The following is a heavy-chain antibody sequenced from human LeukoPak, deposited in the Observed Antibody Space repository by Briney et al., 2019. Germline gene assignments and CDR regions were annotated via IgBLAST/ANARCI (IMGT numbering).Heavy chain of an antibody. CDR1: GFTFSSYG. CDR3: ARDQAMVAYYFDY. V-gene: IGHV3-33*01. Sequence: PGGSLRLSCAASGFTFSSYGMHWVRQAPGKGLEWVAVIWYDGSNKYYADSVKGRFTISRDNSKNTLYLQMNSLRAEDTAVYYCARDQAMVAYYFDYWGQGTLVTVSS. J-gene: IGHJ4*02. D-gene: IGHD5-18*01. CDR2: IWYDGSNK.